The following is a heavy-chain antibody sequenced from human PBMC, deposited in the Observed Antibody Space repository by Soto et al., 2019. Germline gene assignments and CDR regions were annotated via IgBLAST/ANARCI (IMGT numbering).Heavy chain of an antibody. Sequence: GGSLRLSCAASGFTFSSYSMNWVRQAPGKGLEWVSSISSSSSYIYYADSVKGRFTIYRDNAKNSLYLQMNSLRAEDTAVYYCARELGLGYCSGGSCFDWGQGTLVTVSS. CDR3: ARELGLGYCSGGSCFD. V-gene: IGHV3-21*01. CDR2: ISSSSSYI. CDR1: GFTFSSYS. D-gene: IGHD2-15*01. J-gene: IGHJ4*02.